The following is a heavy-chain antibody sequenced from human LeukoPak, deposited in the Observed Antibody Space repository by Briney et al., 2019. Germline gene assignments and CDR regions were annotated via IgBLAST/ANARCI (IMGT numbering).Heavy chain of an antibody. V-gene: IGHV4-61*02. CDR1: GGSISSGSYY. CDR3: ARAETYSSGWYDPFFDY. D-gene: IGHD6-19*01. J-gene: IGHJ4*02. CDR2: IYTSGST. Sequence: PSETLSLTCTVSGGSISSGSYYWSWIRQPAGKGLEWIGRIYTSGSTNYNPSLKSRVTISVDTSKNQFSLKLSSVTAADTAVYYCARAETYSSGWYDPFFDYWGQGTLVTVST.